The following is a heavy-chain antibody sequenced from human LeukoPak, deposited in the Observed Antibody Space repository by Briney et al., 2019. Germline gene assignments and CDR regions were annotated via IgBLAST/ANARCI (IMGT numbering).Heavy chain of an antibody. CDR3: ARGENYYDYVWGSYRLFDY. Sequence: SETLSLTCAVYGGSFSGYYWSWIRQPPGKGLEWIGEINHSGSTNYNPSLKSRVTISVDTSQNQFSLKLSSVTAADTAVYYCARGENYYDYVWGSYRLFDYWGQGTLVTVSS. J-gene: IGHJ4*02. D-gene: IGHD3-16*02. CDR1: GGSFSGYY. V-gene: IGHV4-34*01. CDR2: INHSGST.